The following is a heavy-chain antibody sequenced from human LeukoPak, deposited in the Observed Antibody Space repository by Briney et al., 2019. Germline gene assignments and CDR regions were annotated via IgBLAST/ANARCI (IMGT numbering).Heavy chain of an antibody. CDR3: ATGGKYSSSWPLDY. V-gene: IGHV3-33*01. J-gene: IGHJ4*02. Sequence: PGRSLRLSCAASGFTFSSYGMHWVRQAPGKGLEWMAVIWYDGSNKYYADSVKGRFTISRDNSKNTLYLQMNSLRAEDTAVYYCATGGKYSSSWPLDYWGQGTLVTVSS. CDR1: GFTFSSYG. D-gene: IGHD6-13*01. CDR2: IWYDGSNK.